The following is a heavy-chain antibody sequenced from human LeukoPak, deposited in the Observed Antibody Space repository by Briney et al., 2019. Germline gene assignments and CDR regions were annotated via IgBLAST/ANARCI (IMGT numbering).Heavy chain of an antibody. Sequence: GGSLRLSCAASGFTFSSYNINWVRQAPGKGLEWVSYISSSGSTIYYADSVKGRFTISRDNAKNSLYLQMNSLRAEDTAAYYCARTLYGGNPPFDYWYFDLWGRGTLVTVSS. CDR1: GFTFSSYN. J-gene: IGHJ2*01. CDR3: ARTLYGGNPPFDYWYFDL. D-gene: IGHD4-23*01. V-gene: IGHV3-48*04. CDR2: ISSSGSTI.